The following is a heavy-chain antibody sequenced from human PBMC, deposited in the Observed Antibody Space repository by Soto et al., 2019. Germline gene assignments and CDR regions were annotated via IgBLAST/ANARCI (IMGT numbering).Heavy chain of an antibody. D-gene: IGHD5-18*01. Sequence: SEALSLTCAVSGYSISSSNWWGWIRQPPGKGLEWIGYIYYSGSTYYTPSLKSRVTMSVDTSNNQFSLRLNSVTAVDTAVYYCASKPNSRYYFDYWGQGTLVTVSS. CDR1: GYSISSSNW. CDR3: ASKPNSRYYFDY. V-gene: IGHV4-28*01. CDR2: IYYSGST. J-gene: IGHJ4*02.